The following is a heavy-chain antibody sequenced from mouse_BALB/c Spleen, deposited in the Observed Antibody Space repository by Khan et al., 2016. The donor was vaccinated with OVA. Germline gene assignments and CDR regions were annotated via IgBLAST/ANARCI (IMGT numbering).Heavy chain of an antibody. Sequence: EVELVESGGGLVKPGGSLKLSCAASGFTFSSYTMSWVRQPPEKRLEWVATISSGGSYTYSPDSVKGRFTISRDPAKNTRDLQMSSQKSEDTAMDDCTRLANWDFDYWGQGTTLTVSS. CDR1: GFTFSSYT. CDR3: TRLANWDFDY. CDR2: ISSGGSYT. J-gene: IGHJ2*01. V-gene: IGHV5-6-4*01. D-gene: IGHD4-1*01.